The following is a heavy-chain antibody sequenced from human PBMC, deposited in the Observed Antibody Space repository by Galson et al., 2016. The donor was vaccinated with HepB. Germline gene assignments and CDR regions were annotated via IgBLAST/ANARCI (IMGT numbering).Heavy chain of an antibody. CDR1: GFTVSRNY. CDR2: IYSADTGGTT. V-gene: IGHV3-53*04. CDR3: ARDGPNYNYDF. J-gene: IGHJ4*02. D-gene: IGHD5-24*01. Sequence: SLRLSCAASGFTVSRNYMTWVRQAPGKGLEWVSVIYSADTGGTTYYADSVKGRFTISRHNSKNTLYLQMNSLRHEDTAVYYCARDGPNYNYDFWGQGTLVTVFS.